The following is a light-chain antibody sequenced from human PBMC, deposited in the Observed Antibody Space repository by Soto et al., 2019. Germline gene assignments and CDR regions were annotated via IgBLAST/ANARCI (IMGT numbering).Light chain of an antibody. Sequence: QSALTQPASVSGSPGQAITISCTGSSSDVGGYNFVSWFQQHPGNAPTLMNYDVSNRPSGVSNRFSGSKSGNTASLTISGLQAEDEDDYYCSSYTTSGTGVFGGGTKLTVL. V-gene: IGLV2-14*01. CDR1: SSDVGGYNF. CDR2: DVS. CDR3: SSYTTSGTGV. J-gene: IGLJ3*02.